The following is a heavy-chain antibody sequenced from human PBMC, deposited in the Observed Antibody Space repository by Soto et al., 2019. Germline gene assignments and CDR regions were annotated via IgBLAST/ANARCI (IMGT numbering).Heavy chain of an antibody. CDR2: IYTSGST. J-gene: IGHJ6*02. D-gene: IGHD3-3*01. V-gene: IGHV4-4*07. CDR1: GGSISSYY. CDR3: ARDTLRFHHPGGDYYYGMDV. Sequence: SETLSLTCTVSGGSISSYYWSWIRQPAGKGLEWIGRIYTSGSTNYNPSLKSRVTMSVDTSKNQFSLKLSSVTATDTAVYYCARDTLRFHHPGGDYYYGMDVWGQGTTVTVSS.